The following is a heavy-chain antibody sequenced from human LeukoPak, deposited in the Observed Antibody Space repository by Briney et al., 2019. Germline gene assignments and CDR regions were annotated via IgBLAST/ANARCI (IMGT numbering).Heavy chain of an antibody. CDR1: GFTFSSYS. D-gene: IGHD3-9*01. J-gene: IGHJ4*02. Sequence: GGSLRLSCAASGFTFSSYSMNWVRQAPGKGLAWVSRISSDGTTTAYADSVKGRFTISRDSAKNMLYLQMNSLRVEDTAMYYCASPGDNYAILGLDYWGQGTLVTVSS. V-gene: IGHV3-74*01. CDR3: ASPGDNYAILGLDY. CDR2: ISSDGTTT.